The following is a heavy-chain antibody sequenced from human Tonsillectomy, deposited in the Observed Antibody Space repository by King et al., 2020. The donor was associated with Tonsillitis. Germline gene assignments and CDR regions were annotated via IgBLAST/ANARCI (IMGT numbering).Heavy chain of an antibody. Sequence: VQLVESGGGLVQPGGSLRLSCAASGFTFSNYAMSWVRQAPGKGLEWVSGISGSGGSTYYADSVKGRFTISRDNSKHKLYLQMNSLRAEDTAVYYCAKDTLLFLEWLNGDFDIWGQGTMVSVSS. CDR2: ISGSGGST. CDR1: GFTFSNYA. J-gene: IGHJ3*02. D-gene: IGHD3-3*01. V-gene: IGHV3-23*04. CDR3: AKDTLLFLEWLNGDFDI.